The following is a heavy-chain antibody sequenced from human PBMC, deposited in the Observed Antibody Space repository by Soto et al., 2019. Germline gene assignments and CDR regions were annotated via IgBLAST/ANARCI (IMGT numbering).Heavy chain of an antibody. CDR3: ARDEKYYYDSSRPLGYYYGMDV. D-gene: IGHD3-22*01. Sequence: EVQLVESGGGLIQPGGSLRLSCAASGFTVSSNYMSWVRQAPGKGLEWVSVIYSGGSTYYADSVKGRFTISRDNSKNTLYLQMNSLRAEDTAVYYCARDEKYYYDSSRPLGYYYGMDVWGQGTTVTVSS. CDR2: IYSGGST. J-gene: IGHJ6*02. CDR1: GFTVSSNY. V-gene: IGHV3-53*01.